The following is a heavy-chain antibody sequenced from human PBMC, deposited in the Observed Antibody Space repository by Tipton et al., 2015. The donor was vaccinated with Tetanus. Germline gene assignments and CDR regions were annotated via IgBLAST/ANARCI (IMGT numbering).Heavy chain of an antibody. J-gene: IGHJ3*02. V-gene: IGHV3-11*01. D-gene: IGHD4-17*01. CDR1: GFRFSGYY. Sequence: SLRLSCVGSGFRFSGYYMTWIRQSPGKGLEWVSYDSPSGTNTQYGESVKGRFTVSRDNAKKSLFLQMSSLRADDTAVYYCAGTRDYGGSQDAFDIWGQGTLVNVSS. CDR3: AGTRDYGGSQDAFDI. CDR2: DSPSGTNT.